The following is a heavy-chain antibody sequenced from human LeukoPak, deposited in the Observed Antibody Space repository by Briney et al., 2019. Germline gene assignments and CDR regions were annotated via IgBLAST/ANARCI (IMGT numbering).Heavy chain of an antibody. CDR3: AREQTYYDSGTYYNVFDY. V-gene: IGHV3-21*01. CDR1: GFIFSTFN. J-gene: IGHJ4*02. Sequence: PGGSLRLSCAASGFIFSTFNMAWVRQAPGKGLEWVSSISTTSSYIYYADSMKGRFTISRDNAKNSLYLQLNSLRAEDTAVYYCAREQTYYDSGTYYNVFDYWGQGTLVTVPS. CDR2: ISTTSSYI. D-gene: IGHD3-10*01.